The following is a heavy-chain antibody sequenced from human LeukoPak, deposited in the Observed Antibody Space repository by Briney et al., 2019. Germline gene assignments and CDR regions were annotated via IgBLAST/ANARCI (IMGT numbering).Heavy chain of an antibody. J-gene: IGHJ6*02. CDR3: ARHAGYYGMDV. Sequence: SETLSLTCTVSGGSISSYYWSWIRQPPGKGLEWIGYIYYSGSTNYNPSLKSRVTISVDTSKNQFSLKQSSVTAADTAVYYCARHAGYYGMDVWGQGTTVTVSS. V-gene: IGHV4-59*08. CDR2: IYYSGST. CDR1: GGSISSYY. D-gene: IGHD3-10*01.